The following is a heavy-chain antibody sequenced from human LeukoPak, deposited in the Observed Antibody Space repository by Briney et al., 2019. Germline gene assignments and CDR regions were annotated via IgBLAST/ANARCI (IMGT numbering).Heavy chain of an antibody. CDR2: AYPDDSDT. V-gene: IGHV5-51*01. Sequence: GESLKISCEASGYRFTDYWIGWVRQMPGKGLEWMGIAYPDDSDTRYSPSFQGQVTISADKSISTAYLQWNSLKASDTAIYFCATLQYRFDFFRDYWGQGTLVTVSS. CDR3: ATLQYRFDFFRDY. CDR1: GYRFTDYW. J-gene: IGHJ4*02. D-gene: IGHD3-16*02.